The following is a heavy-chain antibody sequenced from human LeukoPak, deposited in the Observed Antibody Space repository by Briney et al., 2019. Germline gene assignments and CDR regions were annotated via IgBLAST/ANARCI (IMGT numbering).Heavy chain of an antibody. V-gene: IGHV4-38-2*02. D-gene: IGHD2-15*01. J-gene: IGHJ5*02. CDR1: GYSNSRGYY. Sequence: SETLSLTCTVSGYSNSRGYYWGWMRPPPGKGLEWIGSIYHSGSTYYNPSLKSRVTISVDTSKNQFSLKLSSVTAADTAVYYCALILGYCSGGSCYNWFDPWGQGTLVTVSS. CDR3: ALILGYCSGGSCYNWFDP. CDR2: IYHSGST.